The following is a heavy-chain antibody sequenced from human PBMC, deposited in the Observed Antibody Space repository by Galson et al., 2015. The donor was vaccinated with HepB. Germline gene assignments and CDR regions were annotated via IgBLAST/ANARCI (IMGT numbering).Heavy chain of an antibody. V-gene: IGHV4-61*02. D-gene: IGHD2-2*02. CDR3: ARVSVFCRSPICYTEALDI. CDR2: LSTSGST. Sequence: TLSLTCTVSGGSISSDTYSWSWIRQPAGKGLEWIGRLSTSGSTSHNPSLKSRVTMSADTSKNQFSLKLSSVTAADTAVYYCARVSVFCRSPICYTEALDIWGQGTMVTVSS. CDR1: GGSISSDTYS. J-gene: IGHJ3*02.